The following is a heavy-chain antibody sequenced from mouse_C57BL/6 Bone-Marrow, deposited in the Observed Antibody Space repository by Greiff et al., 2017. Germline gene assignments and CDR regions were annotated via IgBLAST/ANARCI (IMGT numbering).Heavy chain of an antibody. D-gene: IGHD1-1*01. CDR1: GFNIKDDY. V-gene: IGHV14-4*01. Sequence: VQLQQSGAELVRPGASVKLSCTASGFNIKDDYMHWVKQRPEQGLEWIGWIDPENGDTEYASKFQGKATITADTSSNKAYLQLSSLTSEDTAVYYCTTDYYGSSDYWGQGTTLTVSS. J-gene: IGHJ2*01. CDR3: TTDYYGSSDY. CDR2: IDPENGDT.